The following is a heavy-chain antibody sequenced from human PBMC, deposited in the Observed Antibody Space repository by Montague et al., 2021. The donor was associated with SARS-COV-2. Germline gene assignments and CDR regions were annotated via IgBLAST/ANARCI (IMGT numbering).Heavy chain of an antibody. J-gene: IGHJ4*02. CDR3: VATYNGNWYYFDY. CDR1: GGAISSSSYY. D-gene: IGHD6-13*01. Sequence: SETLSLTCTVSGGAISSSSYYWGWIRQPPGKGLEWIGSIYYSGSTYYNPSLKSRVTISVDTSKNQFSLKLNSVTAADTAVYYCVATYNGNWYYFDYWGQGTLVTVSS. CDR2: IYYSGST. V-gene: IGHV4-39*01.